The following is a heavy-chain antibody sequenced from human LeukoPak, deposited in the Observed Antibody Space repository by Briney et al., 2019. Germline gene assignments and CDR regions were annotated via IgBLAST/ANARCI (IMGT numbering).Heavy chain of an antibody. V-gene: IGHV3-48*01. CDR1: GFTFSSYS. CDR2: ISSSSSTI. Sequence: PGGSLRLSCAASGFTFSSYSMNWVRQAPGKGLEWVSYISSSSSTIYYADSVKGRFTISRDNAKNSLYLQMNSLRAEDTAVYYCARVHIVVVPAAQYYYGMDVWGQGTTVTVSS. J-gene: IGHJ6*02. D-gene: IGHD2-2*01. CDR3: ARVHIVVVPAAQYYYGMDV.